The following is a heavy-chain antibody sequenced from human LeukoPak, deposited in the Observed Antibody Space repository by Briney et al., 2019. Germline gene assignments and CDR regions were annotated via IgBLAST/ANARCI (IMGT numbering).Heavy chain of an antibody. CDR3: ARGLLGYCTNGVCYTDYYYGMDV. J-gene: IGHJ6*02. Sequence: PGGSLRLSCAASGFTFSSYAMSWVRQAPGKGLEWVSAISGSGGSTYYADSVKGRFTISRHNSKNTLYLQMNSLRAEDTAVYYCARGLLGYCTNGVCYTDYYYGMDVWGQGTTVTVSS. CDR1: GFTFSSYA. D-gene: IGHD2-8*01. V-gene: IGHV3-23*01. CDR2: ISGSGGST.